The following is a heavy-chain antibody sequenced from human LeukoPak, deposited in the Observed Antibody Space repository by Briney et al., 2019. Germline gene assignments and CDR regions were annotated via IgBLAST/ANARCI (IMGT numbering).Heavy chain of an antibody. CDR1: KFAFSIYA. J-gene: IGHJ3*02. CDR3: GKNRYSGSLSPFDI. Sequence: GGSLRLSCAASKFAFSIYAMSWVRQAPGKGLEWVSAISGGGGNTYYADSVKGRFTISRDNSKNTLYLQMNSLRAEDTAVYYCGKNRYSGSLSPFDIWGQGTMVTVSS. V-gene: IGHV3-23*01. D-gene: IGHD1-26*01. CDR2: ISGGGGNT.